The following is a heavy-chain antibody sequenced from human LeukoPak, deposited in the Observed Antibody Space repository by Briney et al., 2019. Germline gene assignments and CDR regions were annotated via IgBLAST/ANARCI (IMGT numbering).Heavy chain of an antibody. V-gene: IGHV3-30-3*01. Sequence: PGGSLRLSCAASGFTFSSYAMSWVRQAPGKGLEWVAVISYDGSNKYYADSVKGRFTISRDNSKNTLYLQMNSLRAEDTAVYYCARDHLRGLGYWGQGTLVTVSS. J-gene: IGHJ4*02. D-gene: IGHD5/OR15-5a*01. CDR2: ISYDGSNK. CDR1: GFTFSSYA. CDR3: ARDHLRGLGY.